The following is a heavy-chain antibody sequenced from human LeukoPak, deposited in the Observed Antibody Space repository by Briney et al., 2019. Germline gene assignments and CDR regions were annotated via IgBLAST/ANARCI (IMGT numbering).Heavy chain of an antibody. Sequence: PSETLSLTCAVYGGSFNGYYWSWIRQPPGKGLEWIGEINHSGSTNYNPSLKSRVTISVDTSKNQFSLKLSSVTAADTAVYYCARGTAGYYFDYWGQGTLVTVSS. J-gene: IGHJ4*02. D-gene: IGHD2-21*02. CDR1: GGSFNGYY. CDR2: INHSGST. V-gene: IGHV4-34*01. CDR3: ARGTAGYYFDY.